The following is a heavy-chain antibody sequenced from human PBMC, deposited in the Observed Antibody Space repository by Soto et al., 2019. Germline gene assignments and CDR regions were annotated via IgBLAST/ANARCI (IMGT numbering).Heavy chain of an antibody. CDR3: ARGANGYYYFDY. J-gene: IGHJ4*02. CDR1: GFSLSDYW. D-gene: IGHD5-18*01. V-gene: IGHV3-74*01. Sequence: EVQLVESGGGLVQPGGSLRLSCAASGFSLSDYWMHWVRQAPGEGLVWLSRITSDGSSTNYADSVKGRFTISRDNAKNTLYLQVNSLRGEATAVYYCARGANGYYYFDYWGQGTLVTVSS. CDR2: ITSDGSST.